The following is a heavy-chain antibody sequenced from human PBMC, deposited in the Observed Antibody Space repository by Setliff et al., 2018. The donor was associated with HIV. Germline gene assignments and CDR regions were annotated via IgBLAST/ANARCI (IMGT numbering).Heavy chain of an antibody. V-gene: IGHV4-38-2*02. CDR3: ASSSKGYCTSISCNFYYYGLDV. CDR1: GYSISSDYW. CDR2: INHSGST. D-gene: IGHD2-2*01. Sequence: SETLSLTCTVSGYSISSDYWWGWIRQPPGKGLEWIGEINHSGSTNYNPSLKSRVTISVDTSKNQFSLKLSSVTAADTAVYYCASSSKGYCTSISCNFYYYGLDVWGQGTTVTVSS. J-gene: IGHJ6*02.